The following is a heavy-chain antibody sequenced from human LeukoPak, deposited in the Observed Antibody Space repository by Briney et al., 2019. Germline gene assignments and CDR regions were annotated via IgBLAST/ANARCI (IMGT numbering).Heavy chain of an antibody. CDR2: INPNSGGT. V-gene: IGHV1-2*06. Sequence: ASVKVSCKASGYTITGYYVHWVRQAPGQGLEWMGRINPNSGGTDYPQKFQGRVTMTRDTSISTAYMELSRLRSDDTAIYYCARERGNDYGDYVGAFDIWGQGTMVTVSS. CDR1: GYTITGYY. D-gene: IGHD4-17*01. CDR3: ARERGNDYGDYVGAFDI. J-gene: IGHJ3*02.